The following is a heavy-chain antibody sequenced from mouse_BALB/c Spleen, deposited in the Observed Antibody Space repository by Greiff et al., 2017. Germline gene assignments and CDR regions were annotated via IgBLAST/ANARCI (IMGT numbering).Heavy chain of an antibody. D-gene: IGHD1-1*01. CDR3: ARGCGSSYFDY. CDR2: ISTYYGDA. Sequence: VQLQQSGAELVRPGVSVKISCKASGYTFTDYAMHWVKQSHAKSLEWIGVISTYYGDASYNQKFKGKATMTVDKSSSTAYMELARLTSEDSAIYYCARGCGSSYFDYWGQGTTLTVSS. V-gene: IGHV1S137*01. CDR1: GYTFTDYA. J-gene: IGHJ2*01.